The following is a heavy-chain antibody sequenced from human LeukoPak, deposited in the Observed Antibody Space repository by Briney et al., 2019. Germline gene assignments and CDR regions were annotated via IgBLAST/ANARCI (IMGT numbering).Heavy chain of an antibody. V-gene: IGHV4-34*01. CDR3: ARGRSSSWFFDY. Sequence: PETLSLTCAVYGGSFSGYYWSWIRQPPGKGLEWIGEINHSGSTNYNPSLKSRVTISVDTSKNQFSLKLSSVTAADTAVYYCARGRSSSWFFDYWGQGTLVTVSS. CDR2: INHSGST. J-gene: IGHJ4*02. CDR1: GGSFSGYY. D-gene: IGHD6-13*01.